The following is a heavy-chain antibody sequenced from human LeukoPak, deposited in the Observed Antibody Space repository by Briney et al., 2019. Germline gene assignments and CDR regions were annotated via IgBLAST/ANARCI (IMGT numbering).Heavy chain of an antibody. CDR1: GFTFSNYW. J-gene: IGHJ4*02. V-gene: IGHV3-74*01. CDR3: ARGYDY. D-gene: IGHD5-18*01. Sequence: GGSLRLSCAASGFTFSNYWMHWVRQVPGKGLVWVSRINSDGSKKDYAGSVKGRFTISRDNAKNTVCLQMNSLRVEDTAVYYCARGYDYWGQGTLVTVSS. CDR2: INSDGSKK.